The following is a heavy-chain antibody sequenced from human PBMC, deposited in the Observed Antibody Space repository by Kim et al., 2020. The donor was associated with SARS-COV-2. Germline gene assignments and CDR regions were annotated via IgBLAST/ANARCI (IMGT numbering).Heavy chain of an antibody. J-gene: IGHJ4*01. CDR3: ARDRGDRFGNHPVYYF. Sequence: SETLSLTCSVSGDSITSGGYYWGWIRQHPGMGLEWIAYIYFTGATYYSPSLMSRLSVSRDTSKNQFSLRPSSVTAADTAIYYCARDRGDRFGNHPVYYF. D-gene: IGHD2-21*01. CDR2: IYFTGAT. V-gene: IGHV4-31*03. CDR1: GDSITSGGYY.